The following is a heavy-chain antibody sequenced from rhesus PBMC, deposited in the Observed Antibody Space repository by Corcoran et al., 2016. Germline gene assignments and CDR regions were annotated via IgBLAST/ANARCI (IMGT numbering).Heavy chain of an antibody. CDR2: ICGSGSRT. D-gene: IGHD2-15*01. V-gene: IGHV4-169*02. CDR1: GVSNRSSY. CDR3: ASEPGIEYCTTTYCSSGYFEV. J-gene: IGHJ1*01. Sequence: QVQLQESGPGLVKPSVPLSVTFAVSGVSNRSSYWSWTRQAPGPGLAWTGYICGSGSRTNYNPYLKSRVTLSVDTSKNQLSLKLSSVTAADTAVYYCASEPGIEYCTTTYCSSGYFEVWGQGALVTVSS.